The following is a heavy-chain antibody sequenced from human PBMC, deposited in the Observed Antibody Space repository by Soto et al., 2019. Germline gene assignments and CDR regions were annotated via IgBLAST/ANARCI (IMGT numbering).Heavy chain of an antibody. Sequence: QVQLVQSGAEVKNPGSSVKVSCKASGGTFSSYTISWVRQAPGQGLEWMGRIIPILGIANYAQKFQGRVTITADKSTSTAYMELSSLRSEDTAVYYCARRPAAMEMNCFDPWGQGTLVTVSS. J-gene: IGHJ5*02. CDR2: IIPILGIA. CDR3: ARRPAAMEMNCFDP. CDR1: GGTFSSYT. V-gene: IGHV1-69*02. D-gene: IGHD2-2*01.